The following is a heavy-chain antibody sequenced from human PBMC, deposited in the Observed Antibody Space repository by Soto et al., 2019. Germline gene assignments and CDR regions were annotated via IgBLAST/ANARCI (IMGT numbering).Heavy chain of an antibody. Sequence: GGSLRLSCAASGFTFSTYGMHWVRQAPGKGLEWVAVISYDGSKTYYLGSVKGRFTISRDNSKNTLYLQMNSLRAEDTALYYCAKDSGDRSKDYWGQGTLVTVSS. D-gene: IGHD2-21*01. CDR2: ISYDGSKT. CDR1: GFTFSTYG. J-gene: IGHJ4*02. V-gene: IGHV3-30*18. CDR3: AKDSGDRSKDY.